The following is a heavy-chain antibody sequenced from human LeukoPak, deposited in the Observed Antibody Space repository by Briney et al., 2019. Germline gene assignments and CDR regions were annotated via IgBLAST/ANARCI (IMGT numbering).Heavy chain of an antibody. CDR3: AKDLQHLVRTLSFDY. V-gene: IGHV3-30*18. D-gene: IGHD6-13*01. Sequence: GGSLRLSCVASGFTFDDYGMSWVRQAPGKGLEWVAVISYDGSIEYYADSVKGRFTISRDDSTNTLYLQMNSLRPEDTALYYCAKDLQHLVRTLSFDYWGQGTLVTVSS. J-gene: IGHJ4*02. CDR1: GFTFDDYG. CDR2: ISYDGSIE.